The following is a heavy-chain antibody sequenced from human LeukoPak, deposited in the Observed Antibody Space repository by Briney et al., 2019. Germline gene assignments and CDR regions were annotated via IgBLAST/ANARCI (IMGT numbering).Heavy chain of an antibody. J-gene: IGHJ3*02. Sequence: HPGGSLRLSCAASGFAFNTYSMNWVRQAPGKGLEWVSVISGSGGYTNYADSVKGRFTISRDNFKKTLFLQMNSLRSDDTALYYCAKVTSSGGVPDLFDAFDIWGQGTMVTVSS. CDR1: GFAFNTYS. V-gene: IGHV3-23*01. CDR2: ISGSGGYT. CDR3: AKVTSSGGVPDLFDAFDI. D-gene: IGHD3-16*01.